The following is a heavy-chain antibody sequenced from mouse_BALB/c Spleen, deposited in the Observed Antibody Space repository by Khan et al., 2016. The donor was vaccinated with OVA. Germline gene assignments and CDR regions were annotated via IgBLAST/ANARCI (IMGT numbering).Heavy chain of an antibody. CDR2: ISSDGTYT. J-gene: IGHJ3*01. D-gene: IGHD4-1*01. Sequence: EVELVESGGDLVKPGGSPKLSCAASGFTFSNYGMSWVRQTPDKRLEWVATISSDGTYTYYPDSVKGRFTISRNNAKNTLYLQMSSLKSEDTAMYYCTSHLTGSFAYWGQGTLVTVSA. CDR3: TSHLTGSFAY. V-gene: IGHV5-6*01. CDR1: GFTFSNYG.